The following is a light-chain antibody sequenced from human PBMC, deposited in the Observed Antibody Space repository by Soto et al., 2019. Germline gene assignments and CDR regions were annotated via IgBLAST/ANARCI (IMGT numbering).Light chain of an antibody. CDR3: SSYTRSSTRVV. V-gene: IGLV2-14*01. CDR1: SSDVGGYNY. Sequence: QSALTQPASVSGSPGQSITISCTGTSSDVGGYNYVSWYQQHPGKAPKLMIYEVSNRPSGVSNRFSGSQSGNTASLTISGLQAEDEADYYCSSYTRSSTRVVFGGGTKLTVL. CDR2: EVS. J-gene: IGLJ2*01.